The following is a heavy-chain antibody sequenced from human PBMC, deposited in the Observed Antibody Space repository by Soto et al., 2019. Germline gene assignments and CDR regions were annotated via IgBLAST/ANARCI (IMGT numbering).Heavy chain of an antibody. D-gene: IGHD3-3*01. V-gene: IGHV4-59*01. CDR1: GGSISSYY. CDR2: IYYSGST. Sequence: SETLSLTCTVSGGSISSYYWSWIRQPPGKGLEWIGYIYYSGSTNYNPSLKSRVTISVDTSKNQFSLKLSSVTAADTAVYYCARANYDFWSGYYLDYWGQGTLVTVSS. J-gene: IGHJ4*02. CDR3: ARANYDFWSGYYLDY.